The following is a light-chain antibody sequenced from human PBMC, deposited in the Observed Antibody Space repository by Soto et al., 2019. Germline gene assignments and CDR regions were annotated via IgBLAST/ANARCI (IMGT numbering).Light chain of an antibody. CDR1: RSNLGANYA. CDR3: QSYDISPV. Sequence: QSVLTQPPSVSGAAGQRVTISCTGSRSNLGANYAVHWYQQLPGTAPKLLIYDNTKRPSGVPDRFSGSKSGTSASLAITGLRAEDEAYYFCQSYDISPVFGGGTKLTVL. V-gene: IGLV1-40*01. J-gene: IGLJ2*01. CDR2: DNT.